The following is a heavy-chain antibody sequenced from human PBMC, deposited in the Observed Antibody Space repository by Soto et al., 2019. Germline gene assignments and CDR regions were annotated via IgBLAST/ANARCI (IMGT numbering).Heavy chain of an antibody. CDR2: VSIGGST. J-gene: IGHJ4*02. CDR3: AKRRGAGGHFDY. Sequence: GGSLRLSCAASGFTFSSYAMGWVRQGPGKGLEWVAVVSIGGSTHYADSVRGRFTISRDNSKNTLSLQMNSLTAEDTAVYFCAKRRGAGGHFDYWGQGELVTVSP. CDR1: GFTFSSYA. D-gene: IGHD2-15*01. V-gene: IGHV3-23*01.